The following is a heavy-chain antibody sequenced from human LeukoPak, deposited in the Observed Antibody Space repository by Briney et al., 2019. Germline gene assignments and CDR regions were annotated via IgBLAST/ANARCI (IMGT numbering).Heavy chain of an antibody. J-gene: IGHJ4*02. Sequence: GGSLRLSCAASGFTFSSYAMSWVRQAPGKGLEWVSAISGSGGSTYYADSVKGRFTISRDNPKNTLYLQMNSLRAEDTAVYYCAKPYSSGWLTFDYWGQGTLVTVSS. D-gene: IGHD6-19*01. CDR2: ISGSGGST. V-gene: IGHV3-23*01. CDR3: AKPYSSGWLTFDY. CDR1: GFTFSSYA.